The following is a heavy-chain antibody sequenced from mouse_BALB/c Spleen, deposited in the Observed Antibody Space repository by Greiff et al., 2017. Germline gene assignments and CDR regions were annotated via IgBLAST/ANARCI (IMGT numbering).Heavy chain of an antibody. V-gene: IGHV14-3*02. D-gene: IGHD2-14*01. CDR1: GFNIKDTY. J-gene: IGHJ2*01. Sequence: VQLKESGAELVKPGASVKLSCTASGFNIKDTYMHWVKQRPEQGLEWIGRIDPANGNTKYDPKFQGKATITADTSSNTAYLQLSSLTSEDTAVYYCAREGYDVPVYFDYWGQGTTLTVSS. CDR2: IDPANGNT. CDR3: AREGYDVPVYFDY.